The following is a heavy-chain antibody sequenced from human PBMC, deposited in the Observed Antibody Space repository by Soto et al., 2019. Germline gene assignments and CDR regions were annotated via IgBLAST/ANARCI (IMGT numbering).Heavy chain of an antibody. CDR1: GFTFSSYA. CDR3: AKDATYSGFDSPLDF. V-gene: IGHV3-23*01. D-gene: IGHD5-12*01. Sequence: GGSLRLSCAAPGFTFSSYAMTWVRQAPGKGLEWVSGISGSGGTTHYADSVKGRFTISRDNSKNSLFLQMNSLRAEDTAVYYCAKDATYSGFDSPLDFWGQGTLVTVSS. J-gene: IGHJ4*02. CDR2: ISGSGGTT.